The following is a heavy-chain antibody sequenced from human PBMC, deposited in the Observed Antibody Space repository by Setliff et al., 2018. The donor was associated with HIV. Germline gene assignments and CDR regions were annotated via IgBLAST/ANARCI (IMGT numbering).Heavy chain of an antibody. CDR2: ISGSGDST. CDR1: GFTFGSYA. V-gene: IGHV3-23*01. D-gene: IGHD2-15*01. Sequence: GGSLRLSCAASGFTFGSYAMSWVRQAPGKGLEWVSVISGSGDSTFYADSLKGRFTIPRDNSKNTLYLQMNSLRAEDTAVYYCAKTLPTLYPPHDYYFAMDVWGQGTTVTVSS. J-gene: IGHJ6*02. CDR3: AKTLPTLYPPHDYYFAMDV.